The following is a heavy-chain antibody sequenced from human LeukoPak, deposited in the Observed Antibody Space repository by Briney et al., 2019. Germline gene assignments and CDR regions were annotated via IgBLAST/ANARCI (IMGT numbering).Heavy chain of an antibody. V-gene: IGHV1-18*01. CDR3: ARYFGYDISSALIL. D-gene: IGHD3-9*01. CDR2: ISAYNGNT. CDR1: GYTFTSYG. Sequence: GASVKVSCKASGYTFTSYGISWVRQAPGQGLEWMGWISAYNGNTNYAQKLQGRVTMTTDTSTSTAYMELRRLRSDDTAVYSCARYFGYDISSALILWGQGTLVTVSS. J-gene: IGHJ4*02.